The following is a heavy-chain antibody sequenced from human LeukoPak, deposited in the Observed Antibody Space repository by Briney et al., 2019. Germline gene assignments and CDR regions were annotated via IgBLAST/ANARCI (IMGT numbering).Heavy chain of an antibody. CDR1: GFIFSGDF. Sequence: PGGSLRLSCAASGFIFSGDFMSWVRQAPGKGLEWVSVIYSDGSTYYADSVKGRFTISRDNSKNMMYLQMDSLRAGDTARYHCARLMKHMREDVYDVWGQGTVVIVSS. V-gene: IGHV3-53*01. CDR2: IYSDGST. CDR3: ARLMKHMREDVYDV. J-gene: IGHJ3*01. D-gene: IGHD2-21*01.